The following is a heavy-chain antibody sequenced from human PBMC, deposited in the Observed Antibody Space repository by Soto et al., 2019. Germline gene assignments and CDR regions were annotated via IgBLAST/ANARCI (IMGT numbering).Heavy chain of an antibody. CDR1: GYTFTGYY. CDR3: ARDISDDFWSGYYGSFDY. D-gene: IGHD3-3*01. J-gene: IGHJ4*02. Sequence: GASVKVSCKASGYTFTGYYMHWVRQAPGQGLEWMGWISAYNGNTNYAQKLQGRVTMTTDTSTSTAYMELRSLRSDDTAVYYCARDISDDFWSGYYGSFDYWGQGTLVTVSS. CDR2: ISAYNGNT. V-gene: IGHV1-18*04.